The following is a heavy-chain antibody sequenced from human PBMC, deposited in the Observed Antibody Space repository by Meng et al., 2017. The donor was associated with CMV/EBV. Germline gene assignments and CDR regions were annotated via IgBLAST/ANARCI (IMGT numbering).Heavy chain of an antibody. CDR2: ISAYNGNT. D-gene: IGHD3-22*01. Sequence: ASVKVSCKASGYTFTSYGISWVRQAPGQGLEWVGWISAYNGNTNYAQKLQGRVTMTTDTSTSTAYMELRSLRSDDTAVYYCARDSEKITYYYDSSGYSYSYWGQGTLVTVSS. CDR1: GYTFTSYG. V-gene: IGHV1-18*01. J-gene: IGHJ4*02. CDR3: ARDSEKITYYYDSSGYSYSY.